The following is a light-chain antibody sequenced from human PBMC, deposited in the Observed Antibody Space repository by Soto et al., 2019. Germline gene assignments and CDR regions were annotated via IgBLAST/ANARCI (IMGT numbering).Light chain of an antibody. V-gene: IGKV4-1*01. CDR2: WAS. Sequence: DIVITQSPDALAFSLVERATINWKSSQSVLYNSNNKNYLAWYQQKPGQPPKLLIYWASTRESGVPDRFSGSGSGTDFTLTISSLQAEDVAAYYCQQYYSSPLTFGGGTKVDIK. J-gene: IGKJ4*01. CDR1: QSVLYNSNNKNY. CDR3: QQYYSSPLT.